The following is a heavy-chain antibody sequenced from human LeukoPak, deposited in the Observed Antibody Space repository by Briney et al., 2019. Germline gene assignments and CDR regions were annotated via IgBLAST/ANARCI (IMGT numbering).Heavy chain of an antibody. V-gene: IGHV3-33*08. CDR3: ARGGDCSGGSCYELDDY. J-gene: IGHJ4*02. CDR2: IWYDGSDK. Sequence: PGGSLRLSCAASGFTFSSYSMNWVRQAPGKGLEWVAVIWYDGSDKYYADSVKGRFTISRDNSKNTLYLQMNSLRAEDTAVYYCARGGDCSGGSCYELDDYWGQGTLVTVSS. D-gene: IGHD2-15*01. CDR1: GFTFSSYS.